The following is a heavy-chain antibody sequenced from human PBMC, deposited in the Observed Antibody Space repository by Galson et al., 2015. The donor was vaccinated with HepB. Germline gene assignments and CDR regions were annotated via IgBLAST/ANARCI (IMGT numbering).Heavy chain of an antibody. D-gene: IGHD1-26*01. CDR3: ARLIVGAIDY. J-gene: IGHJ4*02. Sequence: SLRLSCAASGSIFSSYWMSWVRQAPGKGLEWVANIKQDGSEKYYVDSVKGRFTIYRDNVKNSLNLRMNGLRAEDTAVYYCARLIVGAIDYWGQGILVTVSS. CDR1: GSIFSSYW. CDR2: IKQDGSEK. V-gene: IGHV3-7*03.